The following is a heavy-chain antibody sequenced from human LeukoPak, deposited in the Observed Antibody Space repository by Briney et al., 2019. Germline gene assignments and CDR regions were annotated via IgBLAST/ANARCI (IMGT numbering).Heavy chain of an antibody. Sequence: PSETLSLTCTVSGGSINNSYWSWLRQPPGKGLEWIGYMYYSGNANYNPSLKSRVTMSVDTSKNQFSLKLSSVTAADTALYYCARHAAGGGYDYPWGQGTLVTVSS. CDR2: MYYSGNA. V-gene: IGHV4-59*08. CDR1: GGSINNSY. CDR3: ARHAAGGGYDYP. J-gene: IGHJ5*02. D-gene: IGHD5-12*01.